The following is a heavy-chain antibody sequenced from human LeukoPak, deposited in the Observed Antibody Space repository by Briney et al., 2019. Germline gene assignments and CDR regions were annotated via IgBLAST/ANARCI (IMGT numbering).Heavy chain of an antibody. D-gene: IGHD6-13*01. CDR2: ITSGSGSNV. CDR3: ARRGSWSFVY. Sequence: GGSLRLSCAATGFTFSSHAMSWVRQAPGKGLEWVSAITSGSGSNVYYTDSLKGRFTISRDNSKNTLYLQMNSLRAEDTAVYCCARRGSWSFVYWGQGTLVTVSA. CDR1: GFTFSSHA. V-gene: IGHV3-23*01. J-gene: IGHJ4*02.